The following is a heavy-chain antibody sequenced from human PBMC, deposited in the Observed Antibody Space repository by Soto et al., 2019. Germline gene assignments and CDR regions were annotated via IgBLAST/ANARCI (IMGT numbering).Heavy chain of an antibody. V-gene: IGHV4-30-4*01. D-gene: IGHD3-22*01. CDR1: GGSISSGDYY. Sequence: SETLSLTCTFSGGSISSGDYYWSWIRQPPGKGREWIGYIYYSGSTYYNPSLKSRVTISVDTSKNQFSLKLSSVTAADTAVYYCARSYYYDSSGYYSDYWGQGTPVTVSS. CDR3: ARSYYYDSSGYYSDY. CDR2: IYYSGST. J-gene: IGHJ4*02.